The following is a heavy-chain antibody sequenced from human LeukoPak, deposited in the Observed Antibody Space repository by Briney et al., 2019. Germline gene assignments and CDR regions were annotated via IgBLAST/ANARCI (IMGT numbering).Heavy chain of an antibody. Sequence: SLRLSCAASGFTFSSYAMHWVRQAPGKGLEWVAVISYDGSNKYYADSVKGRFTISRDNSKNTLYLQMNSLRAEDTAVYYCARDPTDYGDYGWFDPWGQGTLVTVSS. CDR1: GFTFSSYA. V-gene: IGHV3-30*04. CDR2: ISYDGSNK. D-gene: IGHD4-17*01. J-gene: IGHJ5*02. CDR3: ARDPTDYGDYGWFDP.